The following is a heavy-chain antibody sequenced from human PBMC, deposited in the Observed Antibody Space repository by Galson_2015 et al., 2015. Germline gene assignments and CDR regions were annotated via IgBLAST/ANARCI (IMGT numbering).Heavy chain of an antibody. J-gene: IGHJ6*02. Sequence: SLRLSCAASGFTVSSNYMSWVRQAPGKGLEWVSVIYSGGSTYYADSVKGRFTISRDNSKNTLYLQMNSLRAEDTAVYYCARDLRAAIFGVGHSYGMDVRGQGTTVTVSS. CDR2: IYSGGST. CDR1: GFTVSSNY. CDR3: ARDLRAAIFGVGHSYGMDV. D-gene: IGHD3-3*01. V-gene: IGHV3-53*01.